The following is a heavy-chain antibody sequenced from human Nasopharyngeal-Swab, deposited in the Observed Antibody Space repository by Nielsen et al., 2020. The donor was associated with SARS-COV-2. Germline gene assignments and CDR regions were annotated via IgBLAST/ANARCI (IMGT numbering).Heavy chain of an antibody. CDR2: IGSSSTYI. D-gene: IGHD3-16*01. Sequence: GESLKISCAASGVTFSSYSMNWVRQAPGKGLEWVSSIGSSSTYIYYADSVKGRFTISRDNAKNSLYLQMNSLRAEDTAVYYCARESLAAFDIWGQGTMVTVSS. CDR1: GVTFSSYS. CDR3: ARESLAAFDI. V-gene: IGHV3-21*01. J-gene: IGHJ3*02.